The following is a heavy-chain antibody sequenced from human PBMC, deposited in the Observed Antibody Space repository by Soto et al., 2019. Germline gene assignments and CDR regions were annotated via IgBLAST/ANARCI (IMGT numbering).Heavy chain of an antibody. CDR3: AKAPGGSAARSWFDP. CDR1: GFTFSDYY. J-gene: IGHJ5*02. V-gene: IGHV3-11*01. D-gene: IGHD3-10*01. CDR2: ISSSGSTI. Sequence: GGSLRLSCAASGFTFSDYYMSWIRQAPGKGLEWVSYISSSGSTIYYADSVKGRFTISRDNAKNSLYLQMNSLRAGDTAVYYCAKAPGGSAARSWFDPWGQGTLVTVSS.